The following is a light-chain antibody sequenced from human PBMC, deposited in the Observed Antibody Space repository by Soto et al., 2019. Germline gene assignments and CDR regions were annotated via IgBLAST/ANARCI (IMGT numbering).Light chain of an antibody. J-gene: IGKJ1*01. CDR1: QSVSSSY. V-gene: IGKV3-20*01. Sequence: EIVLTHSPGTLSLSPGERATLSFRSSQSVSSSYLAWYQQKPGQAPRLLIYGASSRATGIPDRFSGSGSGTDFTLTISRLEPEDFATYYCQHYNSYSEAFGQGTKVDIK. CDR2: GAS. CDR3: QHYNSYSEA.